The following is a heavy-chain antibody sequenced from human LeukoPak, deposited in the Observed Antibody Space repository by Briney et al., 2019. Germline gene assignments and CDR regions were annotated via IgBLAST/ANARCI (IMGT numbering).Heavy chain of an antibody. J-gene: IGHJ5*02. D-gene: IGHD2-2*01. V-gene: IGHV1-69*13. CDR1: GRTFSSYA. Sequence: SVKVSCKASGRTFSSYAISWVRQAPGQGLEWMGGIIPIFGTANYAQKFQGRVTITADESTNTAYMELSSLRSEDTAVYYCARGGYCSSTSCPNRNWFDPWGQGTLVTVSS. CDR3: ARGGYCSSTSCPNRNWFDP. CDR2: IIPIFGTA.